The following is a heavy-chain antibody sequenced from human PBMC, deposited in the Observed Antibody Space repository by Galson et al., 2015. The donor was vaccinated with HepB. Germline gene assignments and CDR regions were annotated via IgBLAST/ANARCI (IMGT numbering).Heavy chain of an antibody. CDR3: ARDALGGNWFDP. D-gene: IGHD3-16*01. CDR2: INAGNGNT. V-gene: IGHV1-3*01. J-gene: IGHJ5*02. CDR1: GYTFSTCA. Sequence: SVKVSCKASGYTFSTCAIHWVRQAPGQRLEWMGWINAGNGNTKYSEKFQDRVTISRDMSAATAYMELNSLRSEDTAVYYCARDALGGNWFDPWGQGTLVTVSS.